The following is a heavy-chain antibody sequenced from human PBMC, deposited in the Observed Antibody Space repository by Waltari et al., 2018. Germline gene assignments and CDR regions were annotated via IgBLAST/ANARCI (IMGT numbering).Heavy chain of an antibody. V-gene: IGHV3-15*07. Sequence: EVQLVESGGGLVKPGGSLRLSCAASGFIFNSAWLTWVRQVPGKGLGWVGRIKSKTDGGTTDYAAPVKGRITISRDDSKNTVFLQMDSLKTEDTAVYYCAAGWPFNYWGRGTLVTVSS. J-gene: IGHJ4*02. CDR2: IKSKTDGGTT. CDR1: GFIFNSAW. CDR3: AAGWPFNY. D-gene: IGHD2-15*01.